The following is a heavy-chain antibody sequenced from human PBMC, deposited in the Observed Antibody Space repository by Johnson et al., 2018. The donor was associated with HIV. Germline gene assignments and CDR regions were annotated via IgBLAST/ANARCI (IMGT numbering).Heavy chain of an antibody. CDR3: ARTSCSGARCLGYDPFDV. J-gene: IGHJ3*01. V-gene: IGHV3-13*01. D-gene: IGHD2-15*01. Sequence: MLLVESGGGLVQPGGSLRLSCAASGFTFSSYDMHWVRQATGKGLEWVSAIGTAGDTYYPGSVKGRFTISRENAKNTLYLQMQSLRAEDTAVYYCARTSCSGARCLGYDPFDVWGQGTMVTVSS. CDR2: IGTAGDT. CDR1: GFTFSSYD.